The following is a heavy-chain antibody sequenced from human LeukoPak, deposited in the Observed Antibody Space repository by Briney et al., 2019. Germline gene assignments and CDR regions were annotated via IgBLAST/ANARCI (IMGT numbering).Heavy chain of an antibody. CDR1: GFTFSSYA. CDR2: ISGSGGST. J-gene: IGHJ4*02. D-gene: IGHD3-22*01. CDR3: AKDGGYYYDSSDH. Sequence: GGSLRLSCAASGFTFSSYAMSWVRQAPGKGLEWVSAISGSGGSTYYADSVKGRFTISRDNSKNTLYLQMNSLRADDTAVYYCAKDGGYYYDSSDHWGQGTLVTVSS. V-gene: IGHV3-23*01.